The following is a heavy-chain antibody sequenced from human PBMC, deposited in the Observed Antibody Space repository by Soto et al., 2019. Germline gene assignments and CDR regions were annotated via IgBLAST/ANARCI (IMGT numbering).Heavy chain of an antibody. D-gene: IGHD1-7*01. Sequence: GESLKISCKGSGYSFTSYWISWVRQMPGKGLEWMGRIDPSDSYTNYSPSFQGHVSISVDRSTGTGYLQWNSLKASDTAMYYCVTTRDGTTFFPHWGQGTPVTVSS. CDR3: VTTRDGTTFFPH. CDR2: IDPSDSYT. J-gene: IGHJ4*02. CDR1: GYSFTSYW. V-gene: IGHV5-10-1*01.